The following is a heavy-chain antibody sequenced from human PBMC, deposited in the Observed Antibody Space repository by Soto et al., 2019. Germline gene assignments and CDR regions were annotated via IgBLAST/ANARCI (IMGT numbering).Heavy chain of an antibody. CDR3: VRGWDGNCSGGSCPPLDY. CDR1: GGSISSGDYY. Sequence: QVQLQESGPGLVKPSQTLSLTCTVSGGSISSGDYYWSWIRQPPGKGLEWIGYIYYSGSTYYNPSLKSRVTISVDTSKNQFSLKLSSVTAADTAVYYCVRGWDGNCSGGSCPPLDYWGQGTLVTVSS. CDR2: IYYSGST. V-gene: IGHV4-30-4*01. D-gene: IGHD2-15*01. J-gene: IGHJ4*02.